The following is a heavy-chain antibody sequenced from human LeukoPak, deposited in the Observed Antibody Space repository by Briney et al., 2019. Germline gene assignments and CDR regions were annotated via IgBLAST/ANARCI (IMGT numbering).Heavy chain of an antibody. Sequence: GRSLRLSCAASGFTFSSYAMHWVRQAPGKGLEWVAVISYDGSNEYYADSVKGRFTISRDNSKNTLYLQMNSLRAEDTAVYYCARAFGSYYEMDDYWGQGTLVTVSS. V-gene: IGHV3-30*04. D-gene: IGHD1-26*01. CDR3: ARAFGSYYEMDDY. J-gene: IGHJ4*02. CDR2: ISYDGSNE. CDR1: GFTFSSYA.